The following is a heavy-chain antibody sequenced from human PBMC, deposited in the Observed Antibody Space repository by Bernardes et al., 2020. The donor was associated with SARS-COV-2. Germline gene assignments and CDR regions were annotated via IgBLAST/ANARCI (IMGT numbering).Heavy chain of an antibody. D-gene: IGHD3-3*01. CDR1: GFTVSSNY. V-gene: IGHV3-66*01. Sequence: GGSLRLSCAASGFTVSSNYMSWVRQAPGKGLEWVSVIYSGGTTKYTDSVKGRFTISRDNSKNTLYLQMNSLRVEDTAVYYCARARPNFGVAGPFDYWGQGTLVTVSS. CDR2: IYSGGTT. J-gene: IGHJ4*02. CDR3: ARARPNFGVAGPFDY.